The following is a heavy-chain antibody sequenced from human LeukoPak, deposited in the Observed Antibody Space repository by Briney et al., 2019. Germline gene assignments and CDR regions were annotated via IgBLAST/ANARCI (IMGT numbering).Heavy chain of an antibody. D-gene: IGHD1-26*01. CDR3: ALFTKWEILMGY. CDR1: GGTFSSFA. CDR2: IIPIFGSA. Sequence: ASVKVSCKPSGGTFSSFAISWVRQAPGQGLEWMGGIIPIFGSANYAQKFQGRVTITTDESTSTVYMELSSLRSEDTAVYYCALFTKWEILMGYWGQGTLVTVSS. V-gene: IGHV1-69*05. J-gene: IGHJ4*02.